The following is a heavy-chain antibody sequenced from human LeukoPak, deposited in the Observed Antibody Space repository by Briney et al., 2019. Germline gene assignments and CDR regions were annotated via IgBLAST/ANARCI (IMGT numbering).Heavy chain of an antibody. CDR1: GGSISSYY. V-gene: IGHV3-23*01. CDR2: ISGSGGST. D-gene: IGHD5-18*01. J-gene: IGHJ4*02. CDR3: AKERGYSYGFDFDY. Sequence: ETLSLTCTVSGGSISSYYWSWVRQAPGKGLEWVSAISGSGGSTYYADSVKGRFTISRDNSKNTLYLQMNSLRAEDTAVYYCAKERGYSYGFDFDYWGQGTLVTVSS.